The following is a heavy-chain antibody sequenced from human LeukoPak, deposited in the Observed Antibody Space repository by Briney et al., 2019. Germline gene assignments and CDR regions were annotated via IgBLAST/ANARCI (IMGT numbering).Heavy chain of an antibody. CDR2: ISYDETNK. CDR3: AKDPNSSGYRHLDY. D-gene: IGHD3-22*01. J-gene: IGHJ4*02. CDR1: GFTFSNSG. Sequence: GGSLRLSCVASGFTFSNSGMHWVRQTPGKGLEWVAVISYDETNKNYADSVKGRFTISRDNSNNTLYLQMSSLRAEDTAVYYCAKDPNSSGYRHLDYWGQGTLVTVSS. V-gene: IGHV3-30*18.